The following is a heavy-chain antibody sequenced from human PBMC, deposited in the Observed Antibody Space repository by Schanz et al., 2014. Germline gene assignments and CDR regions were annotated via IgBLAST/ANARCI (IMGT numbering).Heavy chain of an antibody. CDR3: ARQGDVYRLDY. CDR1: GASISVYD. D-gene: IGHD1-26*01. CDR2: IYHTGGP. V-gene: IGHV4-59*08. Sequence: QVQLQESGPGLVKPSETLSLTCTVSGASISVYDWNWIRQSPGKGLEWIGYIYHTGGPIYNPSLQSRVPISIDQPKTHFPLKRGSVTAADTAMYFCARQGDVYRLDYWGQGTLVSVTS. J-gene: IGHJ4*02.